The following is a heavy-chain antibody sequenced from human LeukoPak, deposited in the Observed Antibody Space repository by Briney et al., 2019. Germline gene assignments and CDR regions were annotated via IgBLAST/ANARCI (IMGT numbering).Heavy chain of an antibody. D-gene: IGHD4-17*01. CDR3: AKPMTTVTTSAFDI. CDR2: ISGSGGST. J-gene: IGHJ3*02. Sequence: PGGSLRLSCAASGFTFSNYAMTWVRQAPRKGLEWVSTISGSGGSTYYADSVKGRFTISRDNSKNTLYLQMNSLRAEDTAVYYCAKPMTTVTTSAFDIWGQGTMLTVSS. CDR1: GFTFSNYA. V-gene: IGHV3-23*01.